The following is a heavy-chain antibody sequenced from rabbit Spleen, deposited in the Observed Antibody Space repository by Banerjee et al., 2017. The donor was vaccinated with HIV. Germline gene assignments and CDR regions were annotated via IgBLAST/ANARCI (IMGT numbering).Heavy chain of an antibody. V-gene: IGHV1S7*01. CDR3: ARGGGL. CDR2: IDPVFGSA. J-gene: IGHJ4*01. Sequence: QLVESGGGLVTLGGSLKLSCKASGIDFSSYGISWVRQAPGKGLEWIGYIDPVFGSAHYASWVNGRFSISRENTQNTVSLQLNSLTAADTATYFCARGGGLWGPGTLVTVS. CDR1: GIDFSSYG.